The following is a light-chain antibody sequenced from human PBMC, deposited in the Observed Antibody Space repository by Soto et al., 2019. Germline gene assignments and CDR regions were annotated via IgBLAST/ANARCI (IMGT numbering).Light chain of an antibody. V-gene: IGLV2-18*02. CDR1: SSDVGSYNR. CDR3: SSYTSSSTYV. J-gene: IGLJ1*01. CDR2: EVS. Sequence: QSALTQPPSVSGSPGQSVAISCTGTSSDVGSYNRVSWYQQPPDTAPKVMIYEVSNRPSGVPDRFSGSKSGNTASLTISGLQAEDEADYYCSSYTSSSTYVFGTGTKLTVL.